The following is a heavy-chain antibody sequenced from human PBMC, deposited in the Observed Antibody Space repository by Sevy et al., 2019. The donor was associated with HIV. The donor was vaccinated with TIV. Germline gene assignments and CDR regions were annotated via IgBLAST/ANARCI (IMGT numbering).Heavy chain of an antibody. CDR2: INPNSGGT. CDR3: ARERRWLQLGYYYYMDV. J-gene: IGHJ6*03. CDR1: GYTFTGYY. Sequence: ASVKVSCKASGYTFTGYYMHWVRQAPGQGLEWMGWINPNSGGTNYAQKFQGRVTMTRDTSISTAYMGLGRLRSDDTAVYYCARERRWLQLGYYYYMDVWGKGTTVTVSS. D-gene: IGHD5-12*01. V-gene: IGHV1-2*02.